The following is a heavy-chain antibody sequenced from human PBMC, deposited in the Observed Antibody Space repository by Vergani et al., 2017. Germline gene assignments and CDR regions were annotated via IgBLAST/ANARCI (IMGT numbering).Heavy chain of an antibody. CDR1: GYTFTGYY. Sequence: QVQLVQSGAEVKKPGASVKVSCKASGYTFTGYYMHWVRQAPGQGLEWMGWINPNSGGTNYAQKFQGRVTMTRDTSISTAYMELSRLRSDDTAVYYCARVHESIEYSSSSGDYYYYDMDVWGKGTTVTVSS. V-gene: IGHV1-2*02. D-gene: IGHD6-6*01. CDR2: INPNSGGT. CDR3: ARVHESIEYSSSSGDYYYYDMDV. J-gene: IGHJ6*03.